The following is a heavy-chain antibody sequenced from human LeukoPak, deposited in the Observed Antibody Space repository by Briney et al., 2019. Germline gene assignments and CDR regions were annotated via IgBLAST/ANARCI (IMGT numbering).Heavy chain of an antibody. V-gene: IGHV1-69*05. D-gene: IGHD4-17*01. Sequence: ASVKVSCKASGYTFTGYYMHWVRQAPGQGLEWMGRIIPIFGTANYAQKFQGRVTITTDESTSTAYMELSSLRSEDTAVYYCARDPPSYGDFGGFYYMDVWGKGTTVTVSS. CDR1: GYTFTGYY. CDR2: IIPIFGTA. J-gene: IGHJ6*03. CDR3: ARDPPSYGDFGGFYYMDV.